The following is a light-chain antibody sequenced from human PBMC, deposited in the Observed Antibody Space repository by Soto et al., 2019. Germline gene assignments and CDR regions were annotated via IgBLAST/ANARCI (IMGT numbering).Light chain of an antibody. CDR3: QQRSNGPLT. V-gene: IGKV3-11*01. J-gene: IGKJ5*01. CDR2: DAS. Sequence: EIVLTQSPATLSLSPGERVTLSCRASQSVSSYFAWYQQKPGQAPRLLIYDASNRAPGIPARFSGSGSGTDFTLTISSLEPEDFAVYYCQQRSNGPLTFGQGTRLEI. CDR1: QSVSSY.